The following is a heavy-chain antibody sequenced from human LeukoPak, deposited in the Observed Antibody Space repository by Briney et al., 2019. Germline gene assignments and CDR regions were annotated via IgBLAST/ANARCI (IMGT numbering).Heavy chain of an antibody. J-gene: IGHJ4*02. D-gene: IGHD3-10*01. V-gene: IGHV3-23*01. CDR2: ISGSGGST. CDR3: AKDVRFGELFDY. CDR1: GFTFSSYA. Sequence: GGSLRLSCAASGFTFSSYAMSWVRQAPGKGLEWVSAISGSGGSTYYADSVKGRFTISRDNSKSTLYLQMNSLRVEDTAVYYCAKDVRFGELFDYWGQGTLVTVSS.